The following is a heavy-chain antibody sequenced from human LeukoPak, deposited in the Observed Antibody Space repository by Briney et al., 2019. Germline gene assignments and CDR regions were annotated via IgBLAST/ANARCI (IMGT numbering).Heavy chain of an antibody. Sequence: PSETLSLTCAVSGVSFDDYYWSWVRQTSGKGLEWIGEINHSGSTNYNPSLKSRVTISVDTSKNQFSLKLSSVTAADTAVYYCARNLRYCSSTSCSWGLYYYYYMDVWGKGTTVTVSS. CDR1: GVSFDDYY. D-gene: IGHD2-2*01. V-gene: IGHV4-34*01. CDR2: INHSGST. J-gene: IGHJ6*03. CDR3: ARNLRYCSSTSCSWGLYYYYYMDV.